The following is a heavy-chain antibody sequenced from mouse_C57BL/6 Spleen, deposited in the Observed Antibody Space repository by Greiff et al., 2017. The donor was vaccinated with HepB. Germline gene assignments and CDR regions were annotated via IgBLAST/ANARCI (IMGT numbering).Heavy chain of an antibody. D-gene: IGHD1-1*01. CDR2: INPGSGGT. CDR1: GYAFTNYL. Sequence: QVHVKQSGAELVRPGTSVKVSCKASGYAFTNYLIEWVKQRPGQGLEWIGVINPGSGGTNYNEKFKGKATLTADKSSSTAYMQLSSLTSEDSAVYFCARPTVVATDNYYYAMDYWGQGTSVTVSS. V-gene: IGHV1-54*01. CDR3: ARPTVVATDNYYYAMDY. J-gene: IGHJ4*01.